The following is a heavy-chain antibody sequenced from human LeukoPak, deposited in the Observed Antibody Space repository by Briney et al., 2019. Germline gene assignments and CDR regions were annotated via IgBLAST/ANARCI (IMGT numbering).Heavy chain of an antibody. D-gene: IGHD2-15*01. V-gene: IGHV2-5*02. CDR1: GFSPSTSGVG. CDR2: IYWDDDK. Sequence: SGPTLVHPTPPLTLTCTFSGFSPSTSGVGVGWMSQPAVKALEWLALIYWDDDKRYSPPLKSRLTITKDTSKHQVVLTMTNMDPVDTATYYCTHWGGVVWAFDYWGQGTLVTVSS. CDR3: THWGGVVWAFDY. J-gene: IGHJ4*02.